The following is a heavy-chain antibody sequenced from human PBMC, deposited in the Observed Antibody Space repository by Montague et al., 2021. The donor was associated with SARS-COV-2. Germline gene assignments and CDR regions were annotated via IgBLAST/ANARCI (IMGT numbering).Heavy chain of an antibody. CDR1: GGSLSGHS. Sequence: SETLSLTCAVYGGSLSGHSWSWVRQAPEKGLEWIGDIGHTGSSKYNPSLKSRVTMSIDAAKNQFSLKMTSVTAADTSIYYCARGGTERSTPFGVVFFPLLDSWGQGTLVTVSS. CDR2: IGHTGSS. J-gene: IGHJ4*02. CDR3: ARGGTERSTPFGVVFFPLLDS. V-gene: IGHV4-34*01. D-gene: IGHD3-3*01.